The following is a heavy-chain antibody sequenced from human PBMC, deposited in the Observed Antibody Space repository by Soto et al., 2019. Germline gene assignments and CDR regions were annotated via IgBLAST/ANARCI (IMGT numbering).Heavy chain of an antibody. CDR2: INHSGST. V-gene: IGHV4-34*01. D-gene: IGHD3-10*01. CDR1: GGSFSGPN. CDR3: ARGSGFGFDP. Sequence: QVQLQQWGAGLLKPSETLSLACAVYGGSFSGPNWSWIRQPPGKGLEWIGEINHSGSTNYNPSLKSRVTISIDMSKSQYSLKVSSVTAADTAVYYCARGSGFGFDPWGQGILVTVSS. J-gene: IGHJ5*02.